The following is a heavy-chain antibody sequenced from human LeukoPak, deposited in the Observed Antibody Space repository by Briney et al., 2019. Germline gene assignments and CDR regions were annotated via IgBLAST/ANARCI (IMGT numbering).Heavy chain of an antibody. V-gene: IGHV5-51*01. CDR1: GYTFASYW. J-gene: IGHJ3*02. Sequence: GESLKISCKGSGYTFASYWIGWVRQMPEKGLEWMGIIYPGDSDTRYSPSFQGQVTISADKSISTAYLQWSSLKASDTAMYYCARASMVRGVRAGAFDIWGQGTMVTVSS. CDR3: ARASMVRGVRAGAFDI. D-gene: IGHD3-10*01. CDR2: IYPGDSDT.